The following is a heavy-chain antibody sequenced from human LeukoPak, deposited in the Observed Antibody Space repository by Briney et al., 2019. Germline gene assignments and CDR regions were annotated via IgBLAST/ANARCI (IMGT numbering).Heavy chain of an antibody. CDR2: IYYSGTT. J-gene: IGHJ4*02. CDR3: ARGPPIPPQIFDY. Sequence: SETLSLTCTVSGGSISSTDYNWGWIRQSPGKGLEWIASIYYSGTTYYNPSLKSRVTISLDTSKNQFSLKLSSVTAADTAVYYCARGPPIPPQIFDYWGQGTLVTVSS. CDR1: GGSISSTDYN. V-gene: IGHV4-39*07.